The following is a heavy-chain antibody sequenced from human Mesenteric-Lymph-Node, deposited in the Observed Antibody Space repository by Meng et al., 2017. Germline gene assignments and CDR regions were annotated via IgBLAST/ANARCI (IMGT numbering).Heavy chain of an antibody. CDR2: IRSKVDGGTT. CDR1: GFTFGNYA. CDR3: SSTYRGVWYFDY. D-gene: IGHD1-26*01. J-gene: IGHJ4*02. Sequence: GESLKISCTTSGFTFGNYAMSWFRQAPGKGLEWVGSIRSKVDGGTTEYAASVKGRFTISRDDSKGIAYLQMSSLNTEDTAMFYCSSTYRGVWYFDYWGQGTLVTVSS. V-gene: IGHV3-49*03.